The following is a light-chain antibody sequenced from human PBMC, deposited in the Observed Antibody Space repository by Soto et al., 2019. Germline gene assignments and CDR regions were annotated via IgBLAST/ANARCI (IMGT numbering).Light chain of an antibody. J-gene: IGKJ2*01. CDR3: QQYNYWPPPT. V-gene: IGKV3-15*01. CDR1: QSVSSN. CDR2: GAS. Sequence: EIVMTQSPATLSVSPGERATLSCRASQSVSSNLAWYQQKPGQAPRLLIYGASTRATGIPARFSGSGSVTDFTLSNSSLQSEDVAVYYCQQYNYWPPPTFGQGTKLVIK.